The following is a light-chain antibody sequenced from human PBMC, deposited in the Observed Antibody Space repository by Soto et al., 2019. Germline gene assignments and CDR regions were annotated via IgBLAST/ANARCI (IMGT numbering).Light chain of an antibody. CDR2: IKSDGSH. CDR1: SGHSSYA. Sequence: QPVLTQSPSASASLGASVKITCTLSSGHSSYAIAWHQQQPEKGPRCLMKIKSDGSHIKGDGIPDRFSGSSSGAERYLTISSLQSEDEADYYCQTWGTAIFYVFGTGTKLTVL. J-gene: IGLJ1*01. V-gene: IGLV4-69*01. CDR3: QTWGTAIFYV.